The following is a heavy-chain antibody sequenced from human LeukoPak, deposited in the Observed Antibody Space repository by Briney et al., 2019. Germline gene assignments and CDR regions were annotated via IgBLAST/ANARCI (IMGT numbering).Heavy chain of an antibody. Sequence: GGSLRLSCAASGFTFDDYTMHWVRQAPGKGLEWVSLISWDGGSTYYADSVKGRFTISRDNSKNTLYLQMNSLRAEDTAVYYCAKASSAAAGARSYFDYWGQGTLVTVSS. D-gene: IGHD6-13*01. CDR2: ISWDGGST. V-gene: IGHV3-43*01. CDR1: GFTFDDYT. J-gene: IGHJ4*02. CDR3: AKASSAAAGARSYFDY.